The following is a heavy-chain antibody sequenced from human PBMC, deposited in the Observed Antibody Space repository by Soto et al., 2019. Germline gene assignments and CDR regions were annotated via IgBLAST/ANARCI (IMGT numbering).Heavy chain of an antibody. CDR3: ARDLTYFDILTGYERYYGMDV. Sequence: SETLSPTCTVSGGSISSYYWSWIRQPPGKGLEWIGYIYYSGSTNYNPSLKSRVTISVDTSKNQFSLKLSSVTAADTAVYYCARDLTYFDILTGYERYYGMDVWGQGTTVTVSS. D-gene: IGHD3-9*01. CDR2: IYYSGST. CDR1: GGSISSYY. V-gene: IGHV4-59*01. J-gene: IGHJ6*02.